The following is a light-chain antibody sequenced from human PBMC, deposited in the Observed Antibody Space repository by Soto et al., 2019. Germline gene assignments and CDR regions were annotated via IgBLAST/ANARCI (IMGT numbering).Light chain of an antibody. CDR1: SGHSIYT. Sequence: QLVLTQSPSASASLGASVKLTCTLSSGHSIYTIAWHQQQPEKGPRYLMTLNSDGSHSKGDGIPDRFSGSSSGAERYLSISSLQSEDEADYYCQTWGTGIEVFGGGTKLTVL. V-gene: IGLV4-69*01. CDR3: QTWGTGIEV. J-gene: IGLJ3*02. CDR2: LNSDGSH.